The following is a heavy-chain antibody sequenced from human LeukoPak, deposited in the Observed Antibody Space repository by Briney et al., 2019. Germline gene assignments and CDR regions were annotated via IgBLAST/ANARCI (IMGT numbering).Heavy chain of an antibody. Sequence: GGFLRLSCAASGFTFDDYAMHWVRQAPGKGLEWVSLIREDGRTTYYVDSVKGRFAISRDNSKKSLYLQINSLRTEDTALYYCAKTRRSGTEYADFDHWGQGTLVTVSS. CDR2: IREDGRTT. V-gene: IGHV3-43*02. CDR3: AKTRRSGTEYADFDH. CDR1: GFTFDDYA. D-gene: IGHD1-26*01. J-gene: IGHJ4*02.